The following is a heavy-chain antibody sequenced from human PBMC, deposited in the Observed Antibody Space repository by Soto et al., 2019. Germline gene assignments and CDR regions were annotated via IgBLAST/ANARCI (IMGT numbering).Heavy chain of an antibody. CDR2: ISYDGSNK. Sequence: GGSLRLSCAASGFTFSSYAMHWVRQAPGKGLEWVAVISYDGSNKCYADSVKGRFTISRDNSKNTLYLQMNSLRAEDTAVYYCAREEDIVLVPAAMPMIEDYWGQGT. CDR1: GFTFSSYA. V-gene: IGHV3-30-3*01. J-gene: IGHJ4*02. D-gene: IGHD2-2*01. CDR3: AREEDIVLVPAAMPMIEDY.